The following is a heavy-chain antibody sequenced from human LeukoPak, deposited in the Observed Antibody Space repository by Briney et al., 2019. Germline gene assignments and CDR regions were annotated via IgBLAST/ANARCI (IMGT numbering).Heavy chain of an antibody. CDR3: AREVLASFKAFDY. CDR1: GGSISSSSYY. J-gene: IGHJ4*02. V-gene: IGHV4-39*07. Sequence: PETLSLTCTVSGGSISSSSYYWGWIRQPPGKGLEWIGSIYYSGSTYYNPSLKSRVTISVDTSKNQFSLKLSSVTAADTAVYYCAREVLASFKAFDYWGQGTLVTVSS. CDR2: IYYSGST.